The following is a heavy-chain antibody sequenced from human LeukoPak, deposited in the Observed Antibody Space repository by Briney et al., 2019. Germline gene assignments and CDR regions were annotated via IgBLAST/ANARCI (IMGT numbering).Heavy chain of an antibody. D-gene: IGHD3-10*01. CDR3: ARHKGYYYGSGSYDWFDP. V-gene: IGHV4-39*01. J-gene: IGHJ5*02. CDR2: IYYSGST. CDR1: GGSISSSTYY. Sequence: PSETLSLTCTVSGGSISSSTYYWGWIRQPPGKGLEWVGSIYYSGSTYYNPSLKSRVTISVDTSRNHFSLKLSSVTAADTAVYYCARHKGYYYGSGSYDWFDPWGQGTLVTVSS.